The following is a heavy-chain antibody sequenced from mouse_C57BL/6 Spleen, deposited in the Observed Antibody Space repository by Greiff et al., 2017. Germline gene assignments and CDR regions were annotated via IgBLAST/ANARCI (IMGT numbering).Heavy chain of an antibody. Sequence: QVQLQQPGAELVMPGASVKLSCKASGYTFTSYWMHWVKQRPGQGLEWIGEIDPSDSYTNYNQKFKGKSTLTVDKSSSTAYMQLSSLTSEDSAVYYCARTGKITTVPFAYWGQGTLVTVSA. CDR1: GYTFTSYW. V-gene: IGHV1-69*01. CDR2: IDPSDSYT. D-gene: IGHD1-1*01. CDR3: ARTGKITTVPFAY. J-gene: IGHJ3*01.